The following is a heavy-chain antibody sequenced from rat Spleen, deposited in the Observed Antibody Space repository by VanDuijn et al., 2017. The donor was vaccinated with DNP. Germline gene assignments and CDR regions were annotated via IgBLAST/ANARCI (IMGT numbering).Heavy chain of an antibody. CDR3: ARWVWYFDY. Sequence: EVQLQESGPGLVKPSQSLSLTCSVTGSSITTNYWGWVRKFPGNKMEYIGHISFSGSTNYNPSLKSQISITRDTSKNQFFLHLNSVTTEDTATYYCARWVWYFDYWGQGVMVTVSS. CDR1: GSSITTNY. CDR2: ISFSGST. V-gene: IGHV3-1*01. J-gene: IGHJ2*01.